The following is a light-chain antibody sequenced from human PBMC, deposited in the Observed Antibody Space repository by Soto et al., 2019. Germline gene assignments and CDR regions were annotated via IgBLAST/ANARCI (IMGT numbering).Light chain of an antibody. CDR1: QSVSSS. CDR3: QQFYNWPPLYT. V-gene: IGKV3-15*01. Sequence: EIVMTQSPATLSVSPGERATLSCRASQSVSSSLAWYQQKPGQAPRLLIYGASTRATGIPARFSGSGSGTDFTLTISSLQSEDFAVYYCQQFYNWPPLYTFGQRTKLEIK. J-gene: IGKJ2*01. CDR2: GAS.